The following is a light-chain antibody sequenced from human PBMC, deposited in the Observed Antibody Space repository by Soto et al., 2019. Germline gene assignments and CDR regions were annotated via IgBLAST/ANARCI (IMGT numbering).Light chain of an antibody. CDR2: GAS. CDR1: QTINNN. J-gene: IGKJ5*01. V-gene: IGKV3-15*01. Sequence: VMTQAPATLSVSPGERATLSCRASQTINNNVAWYQLKDGQVPRLVIYGASTRATGIPARFSGSGSGTEFTLTISSLQSEDFAVYYCQQYNTWPLTFGQGTRL. CDR3: QQYNTWPLT.